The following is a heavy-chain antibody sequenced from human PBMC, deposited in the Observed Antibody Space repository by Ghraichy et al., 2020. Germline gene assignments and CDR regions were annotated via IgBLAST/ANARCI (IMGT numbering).Heavy chain of an antibody. CDR3: ASGAEHSDDSSGASHFDH. CDR2: IYHSGST. D-gene: IGHD3-22*01. V-gene: IGHV4-59*10. J-gene: IGHJ4*01. CDR1: GGSISSYC. Sequence: SETLSLTCAVYGGSISSYCWSWIRQPAGKGLEWIGGIYHSGSTNYNPSLKSRVTISVDTSKNQFSLKLSSVTAADTAVYYCASGAEHSDDSSGASHFDHWGLGTLVTISS.